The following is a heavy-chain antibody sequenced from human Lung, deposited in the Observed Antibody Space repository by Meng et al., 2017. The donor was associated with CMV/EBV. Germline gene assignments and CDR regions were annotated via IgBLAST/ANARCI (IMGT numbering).Heavy chain of an antibody. CDR3: ASGTPGRSYCDY. J-gene: IGHJ4*02. Sequence: QVQLVQSGAGVKKPGSSVKVSCKASGGTFSSYTISWVRQAPGQGLEWMGRIIPILGIANYAQKFQGRVTITADKSTSTAYMELSSLRSEDTAVYYCASGTPGRSYCDYWGQGTLVTVSS. CDR1: GGTFSSYT. D-gene: IGHD2-15*01. CDR2: IIPILGIA. V-gene: IGHV1-69*02.